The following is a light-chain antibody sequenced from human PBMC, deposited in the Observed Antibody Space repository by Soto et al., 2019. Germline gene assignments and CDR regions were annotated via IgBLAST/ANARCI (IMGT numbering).Light chain of an antibody. CDR3: QQLNSYPLT. CDR1: QGISSY. Sequence: DIQLTQSPSFLSASVGDRVTITCRARQGISSYLAWYQQKPGKAPKLLIYAASTLQSGVPSRFSGSGSGTEFTLTISSLQPEEFATYYWQQLNSYPLTCGGGTKVQIK. CDR2: AAS. J-gene: IGKJ4*01. V-gene: IGKV1-9*01.